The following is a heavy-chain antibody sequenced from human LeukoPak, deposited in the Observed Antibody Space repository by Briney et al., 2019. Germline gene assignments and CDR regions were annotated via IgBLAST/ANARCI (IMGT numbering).Heavy chain of an antibody. V-gene: IGHV4-34*01. CDR2: INHSGST. Sequence: PSETLSLTCAVYGGSFSGYYWSWIRQPPGKGLEWIGEINHSGSTNYNPSLKSRVTISVDTSKNQFSLKLSSVTAADTAVYYCARGGRQWLGQHFDYWGQGTLVTVSS. D-gene: IGHD6-19*01. CDR1: GGSFSGYY. CDR3: ARGGRQWLGQHFDY. J-gene: IGHJ4*02.